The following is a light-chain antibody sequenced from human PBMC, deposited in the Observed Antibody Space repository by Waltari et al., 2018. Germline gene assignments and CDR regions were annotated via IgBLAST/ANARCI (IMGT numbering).Light chain of an antibody. CDR2: EVI. J-gene: IGLJ2*01. V-gene: IGLV2-14*01. CDR3: SSYTSSSTLE. CDR1: SSTVGGYNY. Sequence: QSALTQPASVSGSPGQSITISCTGTSSTVGGYNYVSWYQQNPGKAPKLMIYEVINRPSGVSNRFPGSNSGNTASLTISGLQAQDEADYYCSSYTSSSTLEFGGGTKLTVL.